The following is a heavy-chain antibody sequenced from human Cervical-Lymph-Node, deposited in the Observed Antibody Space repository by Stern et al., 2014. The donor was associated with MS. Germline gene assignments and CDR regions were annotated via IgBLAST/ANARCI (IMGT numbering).Heavy chain of an antibody. Sequence: GQLLESGAEVKKPGASVKVSCKASGYTLTELSMHWVRQAPGKGLEWMGGFDPEDGETIYAQKFQGRVTMTQDTSTDTAYMELSSLRSENTAVYYCATGPAKIDYYFDYWGQGTLVTVSS. CDR1: GYTLTELS. J-gene: IGHJ4*02. CDR3: ATGPAKIDYYFDY. CDR2: FDPEDGET. D-gene: IGHD4/OR15-4a*01. V-gene: IGHV1-24*01.